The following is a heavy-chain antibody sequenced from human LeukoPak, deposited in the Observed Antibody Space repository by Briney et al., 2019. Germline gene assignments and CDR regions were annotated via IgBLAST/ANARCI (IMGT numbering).Heavy chain of an antibody. CDR1: GYAFTNYC. CDR2: INPSGGST. CDR3: ARATRGYVSGRDFDN. Sequence: ASVKVSFQASGYAFTNYCLHWVRQAPGQGLEWMAIINPSGGSTRYAQKFQGRVTLTRDMSTITVYMELSSLRSEDTAVYYCARATRGYVSGRDFDNWGQGTLVTVSS. V-gene: IGHV1-46*01. J-gene: IGHJ4*02. D-gene: IGHD3-10*01.